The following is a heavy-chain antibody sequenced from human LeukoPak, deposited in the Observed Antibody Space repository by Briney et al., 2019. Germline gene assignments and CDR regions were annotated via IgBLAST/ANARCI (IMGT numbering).Heavy chain of an antibody. CDR1: GYSFTSYW. CDR2: IYPGDSDT. CDR3: ARRGVEQQLVRNWFDP. Sequence: GESLKISCKGSGYSFTSYWIGWGRQMPGKGLEWMGIIYPGDSDTRYSPSFQGQVTISADKSISTAYLQWSSLKASDTAMYYCARRGVEQQLVRNWFDPWGQGTLVTVSS. D-gene: IGHD6-13*01. V-gene: IGHV5-51*01. J-gene: IGHJ5*02.